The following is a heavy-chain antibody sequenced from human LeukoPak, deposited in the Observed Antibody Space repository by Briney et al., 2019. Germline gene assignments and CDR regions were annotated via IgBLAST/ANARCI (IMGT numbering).Heavy chain of an antibody. CDR1: GYTFTSYG. Sequence: ASVKVSCKASGYTFTSYGISWVRQAPGQGLEWMGWISAYNGNTNYAQKLQGRVTMTTDTSTSTAYMELRSLRSDDTAVHYCARVVLGVVIRFLDYWGQGTLVTVSS. D-gene: IGHD3-3*01. CDR2: ISAYNGNT. CDR3: ARVVLGVVIRFLDY. V-gene: IGHV1-18*01. J-gene: IGHJ4*02.